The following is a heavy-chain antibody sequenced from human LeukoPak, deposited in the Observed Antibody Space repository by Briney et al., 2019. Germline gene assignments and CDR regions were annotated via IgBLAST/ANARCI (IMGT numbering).Heavy chain of an antibody. D-gene: IGHD1-26*01. J-gene: IGHJ4*02. Sequence: SATLSLTCAVSGYSISSGYYWGWLRQPPGKGLEWIGSIYHSGSTYYNPSLKSRVTISVDTSKNQFSLKLSSVTAADTAVYYCARGKWELLVDYWGQGTLVTVSS. V-gene: IGHV4-38-2*01. CDR2: IYHSGST. CDR3: ARGKWELLVDY. CDR1: GYSISSGYY.